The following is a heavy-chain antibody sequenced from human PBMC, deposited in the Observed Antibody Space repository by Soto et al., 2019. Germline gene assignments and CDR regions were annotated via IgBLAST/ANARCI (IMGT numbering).Heavy chain of an antibody. CDR3: ARPHYGMDV. Sequence: WNRQPPGKGLEWIGSIYYSGSTYYNPSLKSRVTISVDTSKNQFSLKLSSVTAADTAVYYCARPHYGMDVWGHGTTVTVSS. V-gene: IGHV4-39*01. J-gene: IGHJ6*02. CDR2: IYYSGST.